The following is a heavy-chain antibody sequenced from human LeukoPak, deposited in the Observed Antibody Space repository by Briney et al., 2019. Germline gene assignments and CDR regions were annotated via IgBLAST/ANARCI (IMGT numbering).Heavy chain of an antibody. D-gene: IGHD2-21*01. Sequence: QPGGSLRLSCADSGFTFSSHAMSWVRQAPGKGLEWVSGISNSGGSTYYADSVTGRFTISRDNSKNTLYLQMNSLRVEDTAVYYCAKRSRADSYYFDYWGQGTLVTVSS. CDR1: GFTFSSHA. CDR2: ISNSGGST. J-gene: IGHJ4*02. V-gene: IGHV3-23*01. CDR3: AKRSRADSYYFDY.